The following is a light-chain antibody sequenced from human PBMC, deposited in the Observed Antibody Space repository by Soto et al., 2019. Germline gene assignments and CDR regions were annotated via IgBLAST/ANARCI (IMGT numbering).Light chain of an antibody. Sequence: QSALTQPASVSGSPGQSITISCTGTSSDVGGYNYVSWYQQHPGKAPKLMIYEVTNRPSGVSHRFSGSKSGNTASLTISGLQAEDDADYYCSSFTTSSTYVFGTGTKLTVL. CDR3: SSFTTSSTYV. CDR2: EVT. V-gene: IGLV2-14*01. CDR1: SSDVGGYNY. J-gene: IGLJ1*01.